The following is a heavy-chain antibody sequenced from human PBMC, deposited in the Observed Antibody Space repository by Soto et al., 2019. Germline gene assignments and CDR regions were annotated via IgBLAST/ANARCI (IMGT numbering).Heavy chain of an antibody. D-gene: IGHD2-2*01. V-gene: IGHV3-23*01. CDR2: ISGGGTST. CDR1: GFTFANAW. Sequence: GGSLRLSCAACGFTFANAWMSWVRQAPGKXLEWVSVISGGGTSTYYADSVKGRFTVSRDNSKNTMYLQMNRLSAEDTGVYYCAKERFVYDFGIVPAATLIGMAVWGQGTTVTVSS. J-gene: IGHJ6*02. CDR3: AKERFVYDFGIVPAATLIGMAV.